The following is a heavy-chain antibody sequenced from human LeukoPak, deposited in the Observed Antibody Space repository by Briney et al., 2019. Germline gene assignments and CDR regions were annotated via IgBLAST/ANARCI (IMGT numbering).Heavy chain of an antibody. J-gene: IGHJ3*01. CDR1: GYTFTSYG. V-gene: IGHV1-18*01. CDR2: ISAYNGNT. Sequence: ASVKVSCKASGYTFTSYGISWVRQAPGQGLEWMGWISAYNGNTNYAQNLQGRVTTTTDTSTSTGYMELRSLRSDDTAVYYCAGGSDNWNEFNYFDFWGQGTMVTVSS. D-gene: IGHD1-1*01. CDR3: AGGSDNWNEFNYFDF.